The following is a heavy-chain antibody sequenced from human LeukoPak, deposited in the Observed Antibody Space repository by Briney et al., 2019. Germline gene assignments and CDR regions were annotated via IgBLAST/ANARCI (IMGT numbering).Heavy chain of an antibody. J-gene: IGHJ5*02. CDR3: ARVISWSGSYYKVENWFDP. V-gene: IGHV1-69*13. D-gene: IGHD3-10*01. CDR1: GGTFSSYA. Sequence: ASVKVSCKASGGTFSSYAISWVRQAPGQGLEWMGGIIPIFGTANYAQKFQGRVTITADESTSTAYMELGSLRSEDTAVYYCARVISWSGSYYKVENWFDPWGQGTLVTVSS. CDR2: IIPIFGTA.